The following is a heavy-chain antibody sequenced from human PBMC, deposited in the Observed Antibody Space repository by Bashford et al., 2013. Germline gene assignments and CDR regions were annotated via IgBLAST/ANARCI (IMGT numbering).Heavy chain of an antibody. D-gene: IGHD4-17*01. J-gene: IGHJ4*02. V-gene: IGHV1-46*03. CDR2: ISPSGTTT. CDR1: GGTFSSYY. Sequence: ASVKVSCKASGGTFSSYYMHWVRQAPGQGLEWMGIISPSGTTTNYAQKFQGRVTVTRDTSTSTVYMELSSLRSDDTAVYYCAGASYGDSYYFDYWGQGALVTVSS. CDR3: AGASYGDSYYFDY.